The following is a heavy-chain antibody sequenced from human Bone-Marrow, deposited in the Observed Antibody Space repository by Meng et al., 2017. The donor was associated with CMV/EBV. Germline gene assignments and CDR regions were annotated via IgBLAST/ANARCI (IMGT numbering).Heavy chain of an antibody. CDR2: ISRGSSYI. CDR1: GFTFSSYT. D-gene: IGHD3-10*01. CDR3: ARDDYYISGSPGDY. V-gene: IGHV3-21*01. J-gene: IGHJ4*02. Sequence: GESLKISCAASGFTFSSYTMNWVRQAPGKGLEWVSSISRGSSYIYYADSVKGRFTISRDDAKNSLYLQMNSLRVEDTAVYFCARDDYYISGSPGDYWGQGILVTVSS.